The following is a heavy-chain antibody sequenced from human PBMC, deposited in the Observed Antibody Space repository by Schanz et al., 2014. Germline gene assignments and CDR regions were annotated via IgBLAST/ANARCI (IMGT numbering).Heavy chain of an antibody. CDR2: IIPILGIA. J-gene: IGHJ3*02. V-gene: IGHV1-69*02. CDR3: ARGTMPGTFDI. Sequence: QVQLVQSGAEVKKPGSSMKVSCKASGGTFSTYTISWVRQAPGQGLEWMGRIIPILGIANYAQRFQGRVTITADKSSDTAYMELSSLRYEDTALYYCARGTMPGTFDIWGQGTMVTVSS. CDR1: GGTFSTYT. D-gene: IGHD2-2*01.